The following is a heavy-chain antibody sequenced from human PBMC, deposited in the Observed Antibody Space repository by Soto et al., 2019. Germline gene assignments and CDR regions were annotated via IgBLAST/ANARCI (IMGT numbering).Heavy chain of an antibody. J-gene: IGHJ6*03. V-gene: IGHV3-7*01. D-gene: IGHD2-8*01. CDR1: GFTFSSYW. Sequence: EVQLVESGGGLVQPGGSLRLSCAASGFTFSSYWMSWVRQAPGKGLEWVANINQDGSEKYYVDSVKGRFTISRDNAKNSLYLQMNSLRAEDAAVYYCGRDDRMVYAPYMDVWGKGTTVTVSS. CDR2: INQDGSEK. CDR3: GRDDRMVYAPYMDV.